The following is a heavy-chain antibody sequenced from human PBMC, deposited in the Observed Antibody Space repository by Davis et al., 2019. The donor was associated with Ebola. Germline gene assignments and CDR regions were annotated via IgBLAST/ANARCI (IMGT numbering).Heavy chain of an antibody. CDR2: IYHSGST. D-gene: IGHD6-13*01. CDR1: GVYINSDFF. CDR3: ASRIAAAYFDY. V-gene: IGHV4-30-2*01. Sequence: SETLSLTCTVSGVYINSDFFWSWIRQPPEKGLEWIGYIYHSGSTYYNPSLKSRVTISVDRSKNQFSLKLSSVTAADTAVYYCASRIAAAYFDYWGQGTLVTVSS. J-gene: IGHJ4*02.